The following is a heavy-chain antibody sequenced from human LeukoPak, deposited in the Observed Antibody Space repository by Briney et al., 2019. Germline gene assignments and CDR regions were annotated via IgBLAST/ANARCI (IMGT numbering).Heavy chain of an antibody. V-gene: IGHV4-4*02. CDR2: IYHSGST. D-gene: IGHD6-19*01. Sequence: PSETLSLTCAVSGGSISSSNWWSWVRQPPGKGLEWIGEIYHSGSTNYNPSLKSRVTISVDKSKSQFSLKLSSVTAADTAVYYCARDRGGLRIAVASYYMDVWGKGTTVTVSS. CDR3: ARDRGGLRIAVASYYMDV. J-gene: IGHJ6*03. CDR1: GGSISSSNW.